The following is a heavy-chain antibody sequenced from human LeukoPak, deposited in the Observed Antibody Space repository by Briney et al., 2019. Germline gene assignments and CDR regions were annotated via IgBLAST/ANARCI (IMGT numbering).Heavy chain of an antibody. CDR1: GFTFSSYA. V-gene: IGHV3-30*04. Sequence: GGSLRLSCEASGFTFSSYAMQWVRRAPGKGLEWVAVISVDGRDKHHVDSVKGRFTISRDNSKSTLYLQMNSLRGDDTAVYFCARDVEGSAKYYFDYWGQGTLVTVSS. J-gene: IGHJ4*02. CDR2: ISVDGRDK. D-gene: IGHD2-15*01. CDR3: ARDVEGSAKYYFDY.